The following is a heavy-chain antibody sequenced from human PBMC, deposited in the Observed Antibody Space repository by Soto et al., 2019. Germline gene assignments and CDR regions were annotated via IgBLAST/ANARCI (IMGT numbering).Heavy chain of an antibody. CDR3: ARGVAVAVNFYYNGMDV. V-gene: IGHV4-59*01. J-gene: IGHJ6*02. D-gene: IGHD6-19*01. CDR2: IYYSGTS. CDR1: GGSISSNY. Sequence: TSETLSLTCTVSGGSISSNYWSWIRQPPGKGLEWIGYIYYSGTSNYNPSLKSRVTISVDTSKNQFSLKLSSVTAADTAVYYCARGVAVAVNFYYNGMDVWGLGTTVTVSS.